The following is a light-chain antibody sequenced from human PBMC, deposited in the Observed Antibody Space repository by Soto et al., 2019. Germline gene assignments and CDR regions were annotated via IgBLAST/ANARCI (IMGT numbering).Light chain of an antibody. Sequence: DIQMTQSPPTLSASVGDRVTITCRASQSISSWLAWYQQKPGEAPKFLIYRASSLQSGVPSRFSGSGSGTEFTLTISSLQPVDLATYYCQQYNNSPTTFGQGTKV. CDR3: QQYNNSPTT. CDR2: RAS. V-gene: IGKV1-5*03. CDR1: QSISSW. J-gene: IGKJ1*01.